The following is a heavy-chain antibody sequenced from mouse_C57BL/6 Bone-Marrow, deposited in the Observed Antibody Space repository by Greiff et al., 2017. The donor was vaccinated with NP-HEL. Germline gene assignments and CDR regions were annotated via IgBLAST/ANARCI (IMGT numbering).Heavy chain of an antibody. V-gene: IGHV14-4*01. CDR3: TTDYYGCSYVRYFDV. CDR2: IDPENGDT. CDR1: GFNIKDDY. Sequence: EVQLQQSGAELVRPGASVKLSCTASGFNIKDDYMHWVKQRPEQGLEWIGWIDPENGDTEYASKFQGKATITADTSSNTAYLQLSSLTSEDTAVYYCTTDYYGCSYVRYFDVWGTGTTVTVSS. D-gene: IGHD1-1*01. J-gene: IGHJ1*03.